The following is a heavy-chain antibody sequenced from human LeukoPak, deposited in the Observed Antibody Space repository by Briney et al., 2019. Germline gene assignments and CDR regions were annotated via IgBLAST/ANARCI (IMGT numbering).Heavy chain of an antibody. J-gene: IGHJ4*02. CDR2: ISGSDSFT. V-gene: IGHV3-11*05. D-gene: IGHD6-13*01. CDR3: ARGGNSGFSWYQVIVY. CDR1: GFTFNDYY. Sequence: GGSLRLSCAASGFTFNDYYMRWIRQAPGKGLEWISYISGSDSFTNYADSVRGRFTISRDNAKNSLYLQMDSLRAEDTAVYYCARGGNSGFSWYQVIVYWGQGTLVTVCS.